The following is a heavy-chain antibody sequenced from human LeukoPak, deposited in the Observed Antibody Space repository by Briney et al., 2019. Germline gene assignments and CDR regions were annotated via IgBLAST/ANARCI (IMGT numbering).Heavy chain of an antibody. D-gene: IGHD1-26*01. CDR1: GFTFSSYA. J-gene: IGHJ4*02. CDR3: AKDGVVGVLHYFDY. Sequence: GGSRRLSCAASGFTFSSYAMSWVRQAPGKGLEWVSAISGSGGSTYYADSVKGRFTISRDNSKNTLYLQMNSLRAEDTAVYYCAKDGVVGVLHYFDYWGQGTLVTVSS. V-gene: IGHV3-23*01. CDR2: ISGSGGST.